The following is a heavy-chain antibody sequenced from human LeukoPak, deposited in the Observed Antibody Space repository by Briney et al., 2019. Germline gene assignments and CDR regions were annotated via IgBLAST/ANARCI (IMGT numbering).Heavy chain of an antibody. CDR2: IRSKSYGGTA. CDR3: TRDRHNNTYASRRPDQ. V-gene: IGHV3-49*04. J-gene: IGHJ4*02. Sequence: PGGSLRLSCTTSGGTFGGYAMSWVRQAPGKGLGWVGFIRSKSYGGTAAYAASVKGRFTISRDDSNNVAYLEMDSLKTEDTAVYYCTRDRHNNTYASRRPDQWGQGTLVTVSS. CDR1: GGTFGGYA. D-gene: IGHD2-2*01.